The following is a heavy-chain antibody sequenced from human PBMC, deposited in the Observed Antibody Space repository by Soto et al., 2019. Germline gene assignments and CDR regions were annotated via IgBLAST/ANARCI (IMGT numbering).Heavy chain of an antibody. Sequence: QVQLQQSGPRLVKPSSTLSLTCTVSSGTYRSHTWVWIRQPPGRGLEWIGYVYYTGDTAYNPSLRGRVTISADTTTKDISLTMKSVSAADTAVYYCVRQGIDYRHGLVDLWGQGTKVSVSS. J-gene: IGHJ6*02. V-gene: IGHV4-59*08. CDR3: VRQGIDYRHGLVDL. D-gene: IGHD4-17*01. CDR1: SGTYRSHT. CDR2: VYYTGDT.